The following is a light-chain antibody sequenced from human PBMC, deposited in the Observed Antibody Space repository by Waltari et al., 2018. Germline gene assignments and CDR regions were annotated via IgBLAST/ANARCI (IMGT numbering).Light chain of an antibody. Sequence: EVVMTQSPATLSVSPGERATLSCRASQRVSNNLAWYQQKPGQAPRLLIYGASTRPTRIPARFSGSGSGTEFTLTISSLQSEDFAVYYCQQRRSWPPLCTFGQGTKLEIK. CDR1: QRVSNN. J-gene: IGKJ2*02. V-gene: IGKV3-15*01. CDR3: QQRRSWPPLCT. CDR2: GAS.